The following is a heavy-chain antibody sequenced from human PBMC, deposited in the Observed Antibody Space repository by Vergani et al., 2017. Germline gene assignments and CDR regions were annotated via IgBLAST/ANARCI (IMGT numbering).Heavy chain of an antibody. Sequence: QVQLQESGPGLVKPSETLSLTCAVYGGSFSGYYWSWIRQPPGKGLEWIGEINHSGSTNYNPSLKSRVTISVDTSKNQFSLKLSSVTAADTAVYYCARGGSCSSTSCYTLVYYGMDVWGQGTTVTVSS. CDR2: INHSGST. V-gene: IGHV4-34*01. CDR3: ARGGSCSSTSCYTLVYYGMDV. J-gene: IGHJ6*02. D-gene: IGHD2-2*02. CDR1: GGSFSGYY.